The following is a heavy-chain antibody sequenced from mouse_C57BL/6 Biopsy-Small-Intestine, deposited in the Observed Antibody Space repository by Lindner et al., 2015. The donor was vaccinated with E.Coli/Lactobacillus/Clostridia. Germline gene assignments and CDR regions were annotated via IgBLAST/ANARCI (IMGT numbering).Heavy chain of an antibody. J-gene: IGHJ2*01. CDR1: GYAFSSSW. CDR2: IYPGDGDT. V-gene: IGHV1-82*01. CDR3: ARRNYGKGFDY. D-gene: IGHD1-1*01. Sequence: VQLQESGAELARPGASVKLSCKASGYAFSSSWMNWAKQRPGKGLEWIGRIYPGDGDTNYNGKFKGKATLTADKSSSTAYMQLSSLTSEDSAVYFCARRNYGKGFDYWGQGTTLTVSS.